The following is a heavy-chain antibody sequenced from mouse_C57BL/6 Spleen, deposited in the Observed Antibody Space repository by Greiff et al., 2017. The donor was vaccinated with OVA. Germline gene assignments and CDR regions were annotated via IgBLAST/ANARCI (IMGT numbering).Heavy chain of an antibody. Sequence: VQLQQPGAELVKPGSSVKLSCKASGYTFTSYWMQWVKQRPVQGLEWIGNIDPSDSYTNYNQKFKDKATLTVDKSSSTAYMQLSSLTSEDSAVYYCARGEGGLSPIAYWGQGTPVTVS. V-gene: IGHV1-69*02. D-gene: IGHD1-1*02. J-gene: IGHJ4*01. CDR3: ARGEGGLSPIAY. CDR2: IDPSDSYT. CDR1: GYTFTSYW.